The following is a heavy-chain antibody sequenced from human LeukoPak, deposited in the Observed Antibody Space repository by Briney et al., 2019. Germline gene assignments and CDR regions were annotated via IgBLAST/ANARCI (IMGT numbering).Heavy chain of an antibody. Sequence: ASVKVSCKASGYTFTSCYMHWVRQAPGQGLEWMGIINPSGGSTSYAQKFQGRVTMTRDTSTSTVYMELSSLRSEDTAVYYCARAYGSGGYTLLFFDYWGQGTLVTVSS. CDR2: INPSGGST. CDR3: ARAYGSGGYTLLFFDY. D-gene: IGHD3-10*01. CDR1: GYTFTSCY. J-gene: IGHJ4*02. V-gene: IGHV1-46*01.